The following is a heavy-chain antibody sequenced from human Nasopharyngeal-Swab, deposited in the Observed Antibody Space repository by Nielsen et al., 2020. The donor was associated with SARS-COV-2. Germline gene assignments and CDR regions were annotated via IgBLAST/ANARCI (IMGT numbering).Heavy chain of an antibody. CDR1: GFTFSSYA. D-gene: IGHD2/OR15-2a*01. J-gene: IGHJ4*02. Sequence: GESLKISCAASGFTFSSYAMSWVRQAPGKGLECVAAISGSGDISGSGGSTYYADSVKGRFTISRDNSKNTLSLQMNSLRAEDTAVYYCAKDLRGPYFFWGQGTLVTVSS. CDR3: AKDLRGPYFF. CDR2: ISGSGDISGSGGST. V-gene: IGHV3-23*01.